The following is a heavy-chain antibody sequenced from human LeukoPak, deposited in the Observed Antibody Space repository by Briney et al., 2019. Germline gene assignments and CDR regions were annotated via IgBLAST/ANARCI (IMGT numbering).Heavy chain of an antibody. CDR2: INPNSGGT. CDR1: GYTLTGYY. J-gene: IGHJ4*02. CDR3: ARDLYYYGSGSYYPYVDY. V-gene: IGHV1-2*02. Sequence: GASVKVSCKASGYTLTGYYMHWVRQAPGQGLEWMGWINPNSGGTNYAQKFQGRVTMTRDTSISTAYMELSRLRSDDTAVYYCARDLYYYGSGSYYPYVDYWGQGTLVTVSS. D-gene: IGHD3-10*01.